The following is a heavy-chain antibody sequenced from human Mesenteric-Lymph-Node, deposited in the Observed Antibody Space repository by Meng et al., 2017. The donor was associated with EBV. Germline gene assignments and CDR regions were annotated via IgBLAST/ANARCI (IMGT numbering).Heavy chain of an antibody. D-gene: IGHD6-19*01. Sequence: QGQLQQWGAGLLNPSETLFLTCAVYGGSFGGYYWSWIRQPPGKGLEWIGEISHSGRTNYNPSLKSRVSLSVDTSKNQFSLKLSSVTAADTAVYYCARAGSVGWSELDYWGQGTLVTVSS. CDR1: GGSFGGYY. CDR2: ISHSGRT. CDR3: ARAGSVGWSELDY. V-gene: IGHV4-34*01. J-gene: IGHJ4*02.